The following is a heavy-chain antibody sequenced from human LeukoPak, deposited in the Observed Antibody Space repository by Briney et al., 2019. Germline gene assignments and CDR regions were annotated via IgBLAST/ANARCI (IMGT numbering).Heavy chain of an antibody. D-gene: IGHD3-10*01. V-gene: IGHV4-34*01. Sequence: SETLSLTCAVHGGSLSGYYWSWIRQPPGKGLEWIGEINHSGSTNYNPSLKSRVTISVDTSKNQFSLKLSSVTAADTAVYYCAIKSYYYGSGSSGYFDYWGQGTLVTVSS. CDR2: INHSGST. CDR3: AIKSYYYGSGSSGYFDY. J-gene: IGHJ4*02. CDR1: GGSLSGYY.